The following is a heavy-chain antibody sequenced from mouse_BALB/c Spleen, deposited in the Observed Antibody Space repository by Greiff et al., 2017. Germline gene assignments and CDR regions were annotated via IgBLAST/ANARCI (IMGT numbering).Heavy chain of an antibody. J-gene: IGHJ1*01. CDR3: ARQGITTGPWYFDV. D-gene: IGHD1-1*01. V-gene: IGHV5-9-3*01. CDR1: GFTFSSYA. Sequence: EVHLVESGGGLVKPGGSLKLSCAASGFTFSSYAMSWVRQTPEKRLEWVATISSGGSYTYYPDSVKGRFTISRDNAKNTLYLQMSSLRSEDTAMYYCARQGITTGPWYFDVWGAGTTVTVSS. CDR2: ISSGGSYT.